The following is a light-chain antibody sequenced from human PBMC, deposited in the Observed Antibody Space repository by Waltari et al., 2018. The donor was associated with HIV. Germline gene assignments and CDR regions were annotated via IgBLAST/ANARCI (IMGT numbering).Light chain of an antibody. CDR1: QSLSPG. CDR3: QQYNSFPLT. J-gene: IGKJ2*01. Sequence: DIQMTQTPTALSASVGDTVTITCRANQSLSPGVTWCQQTSQLAWDRVRPGMAPQLLSFEASTVYYCVPPNFVGAASGTEFSLTISDLQPDDFATYYCQQYNSFPLTVGRGTKVE. CDR2: EAS. V-gene: IGKV1-5*01.